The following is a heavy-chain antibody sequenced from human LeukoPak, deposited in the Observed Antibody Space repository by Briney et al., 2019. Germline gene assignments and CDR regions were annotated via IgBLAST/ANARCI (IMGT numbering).Heavy chain of an antibody. CDR2: ISNPGTTI. CDR1: GFTFSDYY. J-gene: IGHJ5*02. D-gene: IGHD3-16*02. Sequence: GGSLRLSCVASGFTFSDYYMSWIRQVPGKGLEWVSYISNPGTTIYYADSVKGRFTISRDNAKNSLYLQMNSLRAEDTAVYYCARGPHYDYVWGSYPRPSGNWFDPWGQGTLVTVSS. V-gene: IGHV3-11*04. CDR3: ARGPHYDYVWGSYPRPSGNWFDP.